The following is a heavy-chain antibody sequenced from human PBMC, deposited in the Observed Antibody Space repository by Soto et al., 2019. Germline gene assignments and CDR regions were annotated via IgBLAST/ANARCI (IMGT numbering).Heavy chain of an antibody. CDR1: GYTFTSYD. CDR3: ARGNDGRFLERLYIFNWFDP. J-gene: IGHJ5*01. D-gene: IGHD3-3*01. Sequence: QVQLVQSGAEVKKPGASVKVSCKASGYTFTSYDINWVRQAPGQRLEWMGWMNTNSGNTGYAQKFQGRVTMTRNTSISTANRELSSLRSEDTAVYYCARGNDGRFLERLYIFNWFDPWGQGTLVTVSS. V-gene: IGHV1-8*01. CDR2: MNTNSGNT.